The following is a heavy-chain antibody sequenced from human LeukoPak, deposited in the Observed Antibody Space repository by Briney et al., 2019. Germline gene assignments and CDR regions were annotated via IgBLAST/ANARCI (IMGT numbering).Heavy chain of an antibody. CDR1: GFTFSSYA. Sequence: GRSLRLSCAASGFTFSSYAMHWVRQAPGKGLEWVAVISYDGSNKYYADSVKGRFTTSRDNSKNTLYLQMNSLRAEDTAVYYCARDRDGYNFPFNLPDYWGQGTLVTVSS. CDR2: ISYDGSNK. V-gene: IGHV3-30*01. D-gene: IGHD5-24*01. J-gene: IGHJ4*02. CDR3: ARDRDGYNFPFNLPDY.